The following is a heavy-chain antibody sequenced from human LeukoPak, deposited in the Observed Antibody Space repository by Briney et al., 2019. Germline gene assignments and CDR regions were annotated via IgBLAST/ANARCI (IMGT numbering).Heavy chain of an antibody. CDR3: ARGPYLPWAFDY. CDR2: IRYDGSNK. V-gene: IGHV3-30*02. J-gene: IGHJ4*02. Sequence: GGSLRLSCAASGFTFSSYGMHWVRQAPGKGLEWVAFIRYDGSNKYYADSVKGRFTISRDNSKNTLYLQMNSLRAEDTAVYYCARGPYLPWAFDYWGQGTLVTVSS. D-gene: IGHD2-21*01. CDR1: GFTFSSYG.